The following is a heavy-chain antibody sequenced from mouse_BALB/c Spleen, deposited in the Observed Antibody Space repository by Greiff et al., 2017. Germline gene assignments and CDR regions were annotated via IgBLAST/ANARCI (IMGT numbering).Heavy chain of an antibody. CDR2: ISSGSSTI. V-gene: IGHV5-17*02. CDR3: ARYGSSPYYYAMDY. Sequence: EVQLVESGGGLVQPGGSRKLSCAASGFTFSSFGMHWVRQAPEKGLEWVAYISSGSSTIYYADTVKGRFTISRDNPKNTLFLQMTSLRSEDTAMYYCARYGSSPYYYAMDYWGQGTSVTVSS. J-gene: IGHJ4*01. D-gene: IGHD1-1*01. CDR1: GFTFSSFG.